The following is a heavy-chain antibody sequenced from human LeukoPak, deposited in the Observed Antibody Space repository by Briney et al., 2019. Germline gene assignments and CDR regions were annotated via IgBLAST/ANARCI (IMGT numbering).Heavy chain of an antibody. Sequence: ASVKVSCKASGYTFTGYYMHRVRQAPGQGLEWMGWINPNSGGTNYAQKFQGRVTMTRDTSISTAYMELSRLRSEDTAVYYCATHFDSSGPDAFDIWGQGTMVIVSS. CDR3: ATHFDSSGPDAFDI. CDR1: GYTFTGYY. D-gene: IGHD3-22*01. J-gene: IGHJ3*02. V-gene: IGHV1-2*02. CDR2: INPNSGGT.